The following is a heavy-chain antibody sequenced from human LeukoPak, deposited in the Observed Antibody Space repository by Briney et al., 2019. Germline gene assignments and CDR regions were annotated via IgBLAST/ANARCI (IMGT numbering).Heavy chain of an antibody. CDR1: GDSVSSNRAA. J-gene: IGHJ3*02. CDR2: TYYRSKWFN. CDR3: ARDSDNSDAFDI. V-gene: IGHV6-1*01. Sequence: SQTLSLTCAISGDSVSSNRAAWTWIRQSPSRGLEWLGRTYYRSKWFNHYAVSLKSRITINPDTSKNQFSLQLNSVTPEDTAVYYCARDSDNSDAFDIWGQGTMVTVSS. D-gene: IGHD2/OR15-2a*01.